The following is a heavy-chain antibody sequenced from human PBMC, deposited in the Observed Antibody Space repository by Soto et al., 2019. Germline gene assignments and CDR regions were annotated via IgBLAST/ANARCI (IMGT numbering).Heavy chain of an antibody. CDR3: ARGIGYSAQDY. J-gene: IGHJ4*02. Sequence: GWSLRLSCATSGFTFSAYWMHWVRQAPGKGLVWVSRISGDVSSTSYADSVKGRFTISRDNAKNTLYLQMDSLRAEDTAVYYCARGIGYSAQDYWGQGTLVTVSS. V-gene: IGHV3-74*01. CDR1: GFTFSAYW. CDR2: ISGDVSST. D-gene: IGHD1-1*01.